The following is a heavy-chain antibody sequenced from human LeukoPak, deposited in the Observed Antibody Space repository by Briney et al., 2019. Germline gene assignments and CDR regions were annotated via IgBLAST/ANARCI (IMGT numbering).Heavy chain of an antibody. V-gene: IGHV3-30*02. J-gene: IGHJ4*02. CDR2: IRYDGSNK. CDR3: ARMNSGYYYFDY. CDR1: GFTFSSYG. Sequence: GGSLRLSCAASGFTFSSYGMHWVRQAPGKGLEWVAFIRYDGSNKYYADSVKGRFTISRDNSKNTLYLQMNSLSAEDTAVYYCARMNSGYYYFDYWGQGTLVTVSS. D-gene: IGHD3-22*01.